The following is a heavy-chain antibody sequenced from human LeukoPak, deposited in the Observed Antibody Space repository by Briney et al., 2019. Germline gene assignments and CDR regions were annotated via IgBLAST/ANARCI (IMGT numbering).Heavy chain of an antibody. V-gene: IGHV4-59*12. J-gene: IGHJ6*02. CDR3: ARGSVVPAAMDV. CDR2: IYYSGTT. D-gene: IGHD2-2*01. CDR1: GGSKSSYY. Sequence: PSETLSLTCTVSGGSKSSYYWTWIRQPPGKGLEWIGYIYYSGTTAYNPSLKSRVTISVDTSKNQFSLKLSSVTAADTAVYYCARGSVVPAAMDVWGQGTTVTVSS.